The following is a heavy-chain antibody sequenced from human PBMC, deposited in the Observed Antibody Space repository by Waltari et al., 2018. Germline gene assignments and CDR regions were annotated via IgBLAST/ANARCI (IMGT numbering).Heavy chain of an antibody. V-gene: IGHV5-51*01. CDR1: GYSFTSYW. CDR2: IYPGDPDT. CDR3: ARSHCSGGSCYSSYFDY. Sequence: EVQLVQSGAEVKKPGESLKISCKGSGYSFTSYWIGWVRQMPGKGLAWMGIIYPGDPDTSYSPSCQGQGTISADKSISTAYLQWISLKASDTAMYYCARSHCSGGSCYSSYFDYWGQGTLVTVSS. J-gene: IGHJ4*02. D-gene: IGHD2-15*01.